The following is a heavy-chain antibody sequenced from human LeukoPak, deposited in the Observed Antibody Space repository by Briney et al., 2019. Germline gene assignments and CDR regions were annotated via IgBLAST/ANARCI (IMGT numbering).Heavy chain of an antibody. CDR1: GASIGSFY. CDR2: VYDGGKT. CDR3: ARGGPRTDDYNFDY. J-gene: IGHJ4*02. Sequence: PSETPSLTCSVSGASIGSFYWSWIRQTPGKGLEWIGYVYDGGKTYYNPSLKGRVTISVDTSNNQFSLKLRSVTAADTAVYYCARGGPRTDDYNFDYWGQGTLVSVSS. V-gene: IGHV4-59*01. D-gene: IGHD5-24*01.